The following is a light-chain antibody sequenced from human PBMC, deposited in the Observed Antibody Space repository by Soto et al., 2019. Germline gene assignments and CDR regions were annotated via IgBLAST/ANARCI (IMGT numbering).Light chain of an antibody. Sequence: QSVLTQPPSVSGAPGQRVTISCTGSSSNIGAGYAVHWHQQLPGKAPKLLIYGNSNRPSGVPDRFSGSKSGTSASLAITGLQAEDEADYYCQSYDTSLSAYVFGPGTKVTVL. CDR2: GNS. V-gene: IGLV1-40*01. CDR3: QSYDTSLSAYV. J-gene: IGLJ1*01. CDR1: SSNIGAGYA.